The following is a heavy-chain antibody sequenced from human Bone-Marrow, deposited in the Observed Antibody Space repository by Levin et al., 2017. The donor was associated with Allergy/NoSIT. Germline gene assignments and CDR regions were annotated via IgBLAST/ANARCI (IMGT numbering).Heavy chain of an antibody. Sequence: RASVKVSCAASGFTFSSYAMSWVRQAPGKGLEWVSAISSGGHNTYYADSVKGRFTISRDNSKNTIYLQMRSLRAEDTAVYYCAISPSCGRDCPTSGGRYGNFDYWGQGTLVTVSS. J-gene: IGHJ4*02. CDR1: GFTFSSYA. V-gene: IGHV3-23*01. CDR3: AISPSCGRDCPTSGGRYGNFDY. CDR2: ISSGGHNT. D-gene: IGHD2-21*02.